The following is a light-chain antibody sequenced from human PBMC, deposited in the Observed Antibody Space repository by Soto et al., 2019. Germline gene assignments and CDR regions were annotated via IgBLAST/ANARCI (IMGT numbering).Light chain of an antibody. CDR2: ANN. J-gene: IGLJ1*01. CDR3: ATWDDSLNGLYV. CDR1: SSNIGSNT. Sequence: QAVVTQPPSTSGTAGQGVTISCSGSSSNIGSNTVNWYQHLPGTAPKLLIYANNQRPSGVPYRFSGFKSGTSASLAISGLQSEDEADYYCATWDDSLNGLYVFGTGTKLTVL. V-gene: IGLV1-44*01.